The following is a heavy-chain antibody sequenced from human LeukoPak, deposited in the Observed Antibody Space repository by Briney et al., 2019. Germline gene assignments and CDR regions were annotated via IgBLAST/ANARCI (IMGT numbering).Heavy chain of an antibody. J-gene: IGHJ6*03. CDR1: GFTFSSYG. Sequence: GGSLRLSCAASGFTFSSYGMQWVRRAPGKGLEWVALIWYDGTNQYYADSVKGRFTISRDNSKNTLYLQMNSLRAEDTAVYYCAKAPLVDEDYYYSMEVWGKGTTVTVSS. CDR2: IWYDGTNQ. V-gene: IGHV3-33*06. CDR3: AKAPLVDEDYYYSMEV.